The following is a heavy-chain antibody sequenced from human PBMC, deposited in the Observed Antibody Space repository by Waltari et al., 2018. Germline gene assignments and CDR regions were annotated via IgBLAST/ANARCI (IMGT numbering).Heavy chain of an antibody. D-gene: IGHD3-22*01. Sequence: EVQLVESGGGLVKPGGSLRLSCAASGFTFSNAWMSWVRQAPGKGLGLVARIKSKTYGGTTYYAAPVEGRFTISRDDSKNTLYLQMNSLKTADTAVYYCTTDLSYYYDSGGFSRGVYWGQGTLVTVSS. CDR1: GFTFSNAW. CDR3: TTDLSYYYDSGGFSRGVY. V-gene: IGHV3-15*01. J-gene: IGHJ4*02. CDR2: IKSKTYGGTT.